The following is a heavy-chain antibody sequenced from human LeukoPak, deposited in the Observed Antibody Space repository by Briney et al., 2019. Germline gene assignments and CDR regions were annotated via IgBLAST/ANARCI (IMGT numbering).Heavy chain of an antibody. CDR2: ISGSGAGT. D-gene: IGHD6-19*01. Sequence: GGSLRLSCAASGFTFSSFAMSWVRQAPGKGLDWVSSISGSGAGTYYADSVKGRFTISRDNSKNTLYLQMNSLRAEDMAVYYCAKSIAVALYSWGQGTLVTVSS. CDR3: AKSIAVALYS. V-gene: IGHV3-23*01. J-gene: IGHJ4*02. CDR1: GFTFSSFA.